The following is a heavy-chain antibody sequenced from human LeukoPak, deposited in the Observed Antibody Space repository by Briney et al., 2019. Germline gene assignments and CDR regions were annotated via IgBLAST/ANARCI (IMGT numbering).Heavy chain of an antibody. D-gene: IGHD3-22*01. CDR1: GGSFSGYY. J-gene: IGHJ4*02. CDR2: INHSGST. V-gene: IGHV4-34*01. CDR3: ARGYYYDSSGYYPGAYYFDY. Sequence: SETLSLTCAVYGGSFSGYYWSWIRQPPGKGLEWIGEINHSGSTNYNPSLKSRVTISVDTSKNQFSLKLSSVTAAGTAVYYCARGYYYDSSGYYPGAYYFDYWGQGTLVTVSS.